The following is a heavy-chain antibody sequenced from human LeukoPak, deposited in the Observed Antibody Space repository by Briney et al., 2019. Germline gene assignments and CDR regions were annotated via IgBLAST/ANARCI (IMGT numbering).Heavy chain of an antibody. J-gene: IGHJ4*02. CDR2: IKSKTDGGTT. CDR3: STDIRWELPPFDY. D-gene: IGHD1-26*01. V-gene: IGHV3-15*01. CDR1: GFTFTNTW. Sequence: GGSLRLSCAASGFTFTNTWMSWVRQAPGKGLEWVGHIKSKTDGGTTDYAAPVKGRFIISRDDSKNTLYLQMNSLKTEDTAVYYCSTDIRWELPPFDYWSQGTLVTVSS.